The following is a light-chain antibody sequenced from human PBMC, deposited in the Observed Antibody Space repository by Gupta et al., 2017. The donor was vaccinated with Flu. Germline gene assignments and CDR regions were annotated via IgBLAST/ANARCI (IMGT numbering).Light chain of an antibody. CDR3: QSYDRNNIV. Sequence: NFILPQPHSVSESPGKTVTISCTRRSASITSNYVQWYQQRPGSAPTTVIYEHDQRPSGVPDRFSGSIDTSSNSASLTISGLKNEDEADYYCQSYDRNNIVFGGGTKLTVL. CDR2: EHD. V-gene: IGLV6-57*03. CDR1: SASITSNY. J-gene: IGLJ3*02.